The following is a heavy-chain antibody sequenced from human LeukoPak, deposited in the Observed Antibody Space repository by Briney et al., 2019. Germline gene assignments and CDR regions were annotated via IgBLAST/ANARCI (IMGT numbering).Heavy chain of an antibody. V-gene: IGHV4-34*01. D-gene: IGHD3-3*01. CDR3: AGQGGVLRFLTWNCGMDV. J-gene: IGHJ6*02. CDR1: GASFSGYY. CDR2: INHGGST. Sequence: SETLSLTCAVYGASFSGYYWSWIRQPPGKGLEWIGEINHGGSTSYNPYLKSRVTISLDTSKNQFSLWLSSVTAADTAVYYCAGQGGVLRFLTWNCGMDVWGQGTTVTVSS.